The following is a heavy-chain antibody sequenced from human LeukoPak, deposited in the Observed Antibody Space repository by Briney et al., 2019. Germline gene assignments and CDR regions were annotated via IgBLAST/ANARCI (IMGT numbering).Heavy chain of an antibody. CDR1: GFNVTTNY. CDR3: ARSSRTSWYSDY. D-gene: IGHD6-13*01. CDR2: ISSSSYI. Sequence: PGGSLRLSCAASGFNVTTNYMNWVRQAPGKGLEWVSSISSSSYIYYADSVKGRFAISRDNARNSLYLQMNSLRVEDTAVYYCARSSRTSWYSDYWGQGTLVTVSS. J-gene: IGHJ4*02. V-gene: IGHV3-69-1*01.